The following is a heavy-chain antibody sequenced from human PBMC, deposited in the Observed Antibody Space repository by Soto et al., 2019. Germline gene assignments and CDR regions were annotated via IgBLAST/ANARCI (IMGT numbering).Heavy chain of an antibody. CDR2: IYQSGST. V-gene: IGHV4-30-2*01. CDR1: GGSLSSSAYS. CDR3: ARELLFYDSDGFSWDEAFDI. D-gene: IGHD3-22*01. J-gene: IGHJ3*02. Sequence: SETLSLTCAVSGGSLSSSAYSWSWIRQPPGKGLEWIGFIYQSGSTYYNPSLKSRVTMSLDRPKNQFSLKLSSVTAADTAAYYCARELLFYDSDGFSWDEAFDIWGQGTMVTVSS.